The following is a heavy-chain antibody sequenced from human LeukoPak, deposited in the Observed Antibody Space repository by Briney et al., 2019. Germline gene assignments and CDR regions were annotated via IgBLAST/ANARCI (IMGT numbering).Heavy chain of an antibody. Sequence: SETLSLTCAVYGGSFSGYYWSWIRQPPGKGLEWIGYIYDSGSTNYNPSLKSRVTISVDTSKNQFSLKLSSVTAADTAVYYCARQYDYWSGLFDYWGRGTLVTVSS. V-gene: IGHV4-59*01. CDR2: IYDSGST. J-gene: IGHJ4*02. CDR3: ARQYDYWSGLFDY. D-gene: IGHD3-3*01. CDR1: GGSFSGYY.